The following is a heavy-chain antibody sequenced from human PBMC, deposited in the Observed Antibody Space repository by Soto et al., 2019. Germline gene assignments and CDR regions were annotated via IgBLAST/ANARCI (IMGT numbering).Heavy chain of an antibody. J-gene: IGHJ3*02. V-gene: IGHV3-30*18. CDR2: ISYDGSNK. CDR3: AKDEQQRVRGAFDI. CDR1: GFTFISYG. D-gene: IGHD6-13*01. Sequence: GGSLRLSCAASGFTFISYGMHWVRQAPGKGLEWVAVISYDGSNKYYADSVKGRFTISRDNSKNTLYLQMNSLRAEDTAVYYCAKDEQQRVRGAFDIWGQGTMVTVSS.